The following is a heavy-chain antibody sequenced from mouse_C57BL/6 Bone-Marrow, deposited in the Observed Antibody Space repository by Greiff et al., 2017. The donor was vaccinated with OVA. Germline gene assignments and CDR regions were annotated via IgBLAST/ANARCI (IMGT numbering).Heavy chain of an antibody. D-gene: IGHD3-2*02. CDR1: GYTFTSYW. CDR2: IDPSDSYT. J-gene: IGHJ3*01. CDR3: ASGGDSSGWFAY. Sequence: QVQLQQPGAELVKPGASVKLSCKASGYTFTSYWLQWVKQRPGQGLEWIGEIDPSDSYTNYNQKFKGKATLTVVTSSSTAYMQLSSLTSEDSAVYYCASGGDSSGWFAYWGQGTLVTVSA. V-gene: IGHV1-50*01.